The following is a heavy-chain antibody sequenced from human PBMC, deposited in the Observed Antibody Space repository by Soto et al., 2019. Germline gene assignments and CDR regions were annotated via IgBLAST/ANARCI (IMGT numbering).Heavy chain of an antibody. Sequence: GGSLRLSCAASGFTFSSYWMHWVRRAPGKGLVWVSRINSDGSSTSYADSVKGRFTISRDNAQNSLFLQMNTLRPEDSAIYYCARVAYWGPGTQVTVSS. CDR2: INSDGSST. CDR3: ARVAY. J-gene: IGHJ4*02. CDR1: GFTFSSYW. V-gene: IGHV3-74*01.